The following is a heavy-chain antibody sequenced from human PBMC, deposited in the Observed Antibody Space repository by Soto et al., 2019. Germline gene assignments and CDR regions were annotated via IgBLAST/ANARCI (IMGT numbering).Heavy chain of an antibody. CDR3: AREDSIIIPAVSDF. V-gene: IGHV3-21*04. D-gene: IGHD2-2*01. CDR2: ISKSDYT. CDR1: GFAFNNYG. J-gene: IGHJ4*02. Sequence: GGSLRLSCTVSGFAFNNYGINWVRQAPGKGLEWVSSISKSDYTYYSDSVKGRFTISRDNAKNTVSLQMNTLRAEDTAVYYCAREDSIIIPAVSDFWGQGTLVTVSS.